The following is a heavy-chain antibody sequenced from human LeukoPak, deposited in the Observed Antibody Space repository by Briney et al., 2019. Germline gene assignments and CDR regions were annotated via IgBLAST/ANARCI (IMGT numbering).Heavy chain of an antibody. Sequence: GGSLRLSCAASGFTFSSYAMSWVRQAPGKGLEWVSAISGSGGSTYYADSVKGRFTISRDNSKNTLYLQMNSLRAEDTAVYYCAKVLDYYDSSGPPTQYYYYGMDVWGQGTTVTVSS. D-gene: IGHD3-22*01. J-gene: IGHJ6*02. CDR2: ISGSGGST. CDR1: GFTFSSYA. CDR3: AKVLDYYDSSGPPTQYYYYGMDV. V-gene: IGHV3-23*01.